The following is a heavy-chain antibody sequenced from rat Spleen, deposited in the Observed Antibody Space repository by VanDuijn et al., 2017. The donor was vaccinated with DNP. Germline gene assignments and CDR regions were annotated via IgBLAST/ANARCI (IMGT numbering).Heavy chain of an antibody. Sequence: EVQLQESGPDLVKPSQSLSLTCSVTAYSITTNYWGWIRKFPGNKMEWVGHISYSGSTSYNPSLKSRISFTRDTSKNQFFLQLNSVTSGDTATYYCARWNIGTTTLDYWGQGVMVTVSS. CDR3: ARWNIGTTTLDY. V-gene: IGHV3-1*01. CDR2: ISYSGST. CDR1: AYSITTNY. D-gene: IGHD1-5*01. J-gene: IGHJ2*01.